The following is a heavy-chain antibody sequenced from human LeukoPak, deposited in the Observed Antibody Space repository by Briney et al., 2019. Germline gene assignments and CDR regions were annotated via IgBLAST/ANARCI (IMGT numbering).Heavy chain of an antibody. J-gene: IGHJ6*02. CDR2: INAGNGNT. CDR3: ARDGCSGGSCYSCYYYYGMDV. CDR1: GYTFTSYA. D-gene: IGHD2-15*01. Sequence: ASVKVSCKASGYTFTSYAMHWVRQAPGQRLEWMGWINAGNGNTKYSQKFQGRVTITRDTSASTAYMELSSLRSEDTAVYYCARDGCSGGSCYSCYYYYGMDVWGQGTTVTVSS. V-gene: IGHV1-3*01.